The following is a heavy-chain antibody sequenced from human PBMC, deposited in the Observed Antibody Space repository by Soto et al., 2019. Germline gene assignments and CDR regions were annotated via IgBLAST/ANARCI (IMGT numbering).Heavy chain of an antibody. J-gene: IGHJ6*02. Sequence: GESLKISCKGSGYSFTSYWISWVRQMPGKGLEWMGRIDPSDSYTNYSPSFQGHVTISADKSISTAYLQWISLKASDTAMYYCARVPNYGSGSYYKYYYYGMDVWGQGTTVTVSS. CDR2: IDPSDSYT. V-gene: IGHV5-10-1*01. CDR1: GYSFTSYW. D-gene: IGHD3-10*01. CDR3: ARVPNYGSGSYYKYYYYGMDV.